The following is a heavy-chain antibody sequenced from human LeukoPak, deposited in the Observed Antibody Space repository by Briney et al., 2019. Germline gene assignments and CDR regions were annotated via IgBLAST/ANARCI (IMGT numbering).Heavy chain of an antibody. CDR2: IYWTGTDV. V-gene: IGHV3-21*01. J-gene: IGHJ4*02. D-gene: IGHD6-19*01. CDR1: GFTFNTYS. CDR3: ARDGDGWSGDH. Sequence: GGSLRLSCVASGFTFNTYSMNWVRHAPGKGLEWVSLIYWTGTDVFYADSVKGRFTVSSDNAKNTVYLHIHSLRDEDTAMYYCARDGDGWSGDHWGQGTLVTVSS.